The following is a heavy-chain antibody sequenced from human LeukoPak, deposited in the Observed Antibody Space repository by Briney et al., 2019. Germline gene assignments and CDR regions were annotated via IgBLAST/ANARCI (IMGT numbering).Heavy chain of an antibody. J-gene: IGHJ1*01. CDR3: AKDGSLYYDSSEWGAQH. CDR2: ISRSGGST. D-gene: IGHD3-22*01. V-gene: IGHV3-23*01. Sequence: PGGSLRLSCAASGITFSNTWMTWVRQAPGKGLEWVSGISRSGGSTYYADSVKGRFTISRDNSKDTLYLKMNSLRAEDTAVYYCAKDGSLYYDSSEWGAQHWGQGTLVTVSS. CDR1: GITFSNTW.